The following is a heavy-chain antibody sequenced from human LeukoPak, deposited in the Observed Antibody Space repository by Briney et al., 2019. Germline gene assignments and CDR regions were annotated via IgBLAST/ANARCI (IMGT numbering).Heavy chain of an antibody. CDR3: ARDRPGGGYCSSTSCPYFDY. Sequence: ASVKVSCKASGYTFTSCGISWVRQAPGQGLEWMGWISAYNGNTNYARKLQGRVTMTTDTSTSTAYMELRSLRSDDTAVYYCARDRPGGGYCSSTSCPYFDYWGQGTLVTVSS. CDR1: GYTFTSCG. CDR2: ISAYNGNT. D-gene: IGHD2-2*01. J-gene: IGHJ4*02. V-gene: IGHV1-18*01.